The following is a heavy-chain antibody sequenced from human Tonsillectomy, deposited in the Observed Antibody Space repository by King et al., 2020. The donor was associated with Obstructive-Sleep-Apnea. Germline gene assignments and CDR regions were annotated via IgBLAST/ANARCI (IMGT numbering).Heavy chain of an antibody. D-gene: IGHD3-10*01. V-gene: IGHV1-18*01. CDR3: ARDPYYYGSGSYSEDYYYGMDV. J-gene: IGHJ6*02. CDR1: GYTFTNYG. CDR2: ISAYNGNT. Sequence: QLVQSGAEVKKPGASVKVSCKASGYTFTNYGISWVRQAPGQGLEWMGWISAYNGNTKYAQKLQGRVTMTTDTSTGTAYMELRSLRSDDTALYYCARDPYYYGSGSYSEDYYYGMDVWGRGTTVTVSS.